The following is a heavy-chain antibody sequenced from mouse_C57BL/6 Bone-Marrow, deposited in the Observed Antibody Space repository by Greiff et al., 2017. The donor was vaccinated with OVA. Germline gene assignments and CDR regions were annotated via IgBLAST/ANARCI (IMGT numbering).Heavy chain of an antibody. Sequence: QVQLQQSGAELVKPGASVKLSCKASGYTFTSYWMHWVKQRPGRGLEWIGRIDPKSGGTKYNEKFKGKATLTVDKPSSTAYMQLRSLTSEDSAVYYCARELWLRGYFDYWGQGTTLTVSS. V-gene: IGHV1-72*01. J-gene: IGHJ2*01. CDR2: IDPKSGGT. D-gene: IGHD2-2*01. CDR3: ARELWLRGYFDY. CDR1: GYTFTSYW.